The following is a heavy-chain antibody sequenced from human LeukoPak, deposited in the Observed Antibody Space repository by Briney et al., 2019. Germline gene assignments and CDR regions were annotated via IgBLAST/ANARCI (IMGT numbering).Heavy chain of an antibody. CDR2: ISSSGSTI. Sequence: GGSLRLSCVASGFTFSDYYMSWIRQAPGKGLEWVSYISSSGSTIYYADSVKGRFTISRDNAKNSLYLQMNSLRAEDTAVYYCARDRDYGDYGIDYWGQGTLVTVSS. CDR1: GFTFSDYY. D-gene: IGHD4-17*01. CDR3: ARDRDYGDYGIDY. J-gene: IGHJ4*02. V-gene: IGHV3-11*01.